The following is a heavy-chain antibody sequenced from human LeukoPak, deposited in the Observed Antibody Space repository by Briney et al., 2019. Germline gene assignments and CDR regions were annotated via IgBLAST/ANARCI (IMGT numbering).Heavy chain of an antibody. V-gene: IGHV3-53*01. CDR1: GFTVSSNY. D-gene: IGHD6-13*01. J-gene: IGHJ6*02. Sequence: GGSLRLSCAASGFTVSSNYMSWVRQAPGKGLEWVSVIYSGGSTYYADSVKGRFTISRDNSKNTLYLQMNSLRAEDTAVYYCARDHIAAAGTLYYYGMTSGAKGPRSPSP. CDR2: IYSGGST. CDR3: ARDHIAAAGTLYYYGMTS.